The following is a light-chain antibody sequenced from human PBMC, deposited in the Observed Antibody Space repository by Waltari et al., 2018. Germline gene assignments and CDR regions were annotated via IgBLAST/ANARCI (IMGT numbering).Light chain of an antibody. CDR2: GAS. CDR1: QGVSNN. Sequence: DIQMTQSPSAMSASVGDRVTITCRASQGVSNNLVWFQQKPGKVPKRLISGASSLQSGVPSRFSGRGSGTEFTLTISSLQPEDFATYYCLQLNSYPHTFGQGTKVEIK. CDR3: LQLNSYPHT. J-gene: IGKJ1*01. V-gene: IGKV1-17*03.